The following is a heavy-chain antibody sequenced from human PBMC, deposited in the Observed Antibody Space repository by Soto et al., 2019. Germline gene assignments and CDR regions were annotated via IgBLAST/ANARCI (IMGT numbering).Heavy chain of an antibody. CDR2: IYSGGNT. CDR3: TRERGSVSL. V-gene: IGHV3-66*01. J-gene: IGHJ4*02. CDR1: GLTVSNTY. Sequence: EVQLVESGGGLVQPGGSLRLSCAASGLTVSNTYMSWVRQAPGKGLEWVSLIYSGGNTYYADSVKGRFTISRDNSKNTLYLQMNSLKGEDTAVYYCTRERGSVSLGGQGTLVTVSS. D-gene: IGHD6-19*01.